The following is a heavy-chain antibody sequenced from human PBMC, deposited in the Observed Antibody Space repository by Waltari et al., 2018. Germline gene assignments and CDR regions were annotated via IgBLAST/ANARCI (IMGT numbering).Heavy chain of an antibody. V-gene: IGHV3-21*01. J-gene: IGHJ4*02. CDR2: ISISSSYI. CDR1: GVTVSSYG. D-gene: IGHD4-17*01. Sequence: EVQLVESGGGLVKPGGSLSLSCAASGVTVSSYGMKGVRKAPGKGLEWVSSISISSSYIYYADSVKGRFTISRDNAKNSLYLQMNSLRAEDTAVYYCAILLATVTTLMDSDYWGQGTLVTVSS. CDR3: AILLATVTTLMDSDY.